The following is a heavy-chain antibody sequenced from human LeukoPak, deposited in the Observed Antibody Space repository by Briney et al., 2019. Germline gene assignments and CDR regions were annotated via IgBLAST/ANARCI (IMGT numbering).Heavy chain of an antibody. J-gene: IGHJ4*02. CDR1: GYTFTGYY. CDR2: IIPNGGGT. CDR3: ARATVVTILDY. D-gene: IGHD4-23*01. V-gene: IGHV1-2*02. Sequence: ASVKVSCKAPGYTFTGYYMHWVRQAPGQGLEWMGWIIPNGGGTNYAQKFQGRVTITRDTSISAAYMELSRLRSDDTAVYYCARATVVTILDYWGQGTLVTVSS.